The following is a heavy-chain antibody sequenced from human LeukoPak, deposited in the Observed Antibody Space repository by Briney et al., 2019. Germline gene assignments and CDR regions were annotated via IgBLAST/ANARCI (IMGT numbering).Heavy chain of an antibody. CDR3: ARDSVPSVLRFLEWPDY. CDR1: GYTFTGYY. V-gene: IGHV1-2*02. Sequence: GASVKVSCKASGYTFTGYYMHWVRQAPGQGLEWMGWINPNSGDTNYAQKFQGRVTMTRDTSISTAYMELSRLRSDDTAVYYCARDSVPSVLRFLEWPDYWGQGTLVTVSS. CDR2: INPNSGDT. D-gene: IGHD3-3*01. J-gene: IGHJ4*02.